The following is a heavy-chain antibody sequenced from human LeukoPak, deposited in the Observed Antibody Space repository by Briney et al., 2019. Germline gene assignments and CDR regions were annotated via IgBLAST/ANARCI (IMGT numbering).Heavy chain of an antibody. CDR2: ISGSGGST. Sequence: GGSLRLSCAASGFTFSSYAMSWVRQAPGKGLEWVSAISGSGGSTYYADSVKGRFTISRDNSKNTLYQQMNSLRAEDTAVYYCAKVSQKYGDYGDWYFDLWGRGTLVTVSS. CDR1: GFTFSSYA. CDR3: AKVSQKYGDYGDWYFDL. J-gene: IGHJ2*01. D-gene: IGHD4-17*01. V-gene: IGHV3-23*01.